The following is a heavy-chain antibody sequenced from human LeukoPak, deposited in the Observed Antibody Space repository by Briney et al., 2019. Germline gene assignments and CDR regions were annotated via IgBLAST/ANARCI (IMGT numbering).Heavy chain of an antibody. D-gene: IGHD3-9*01. V-gene: IGHV4-59*01. CDR3: ARGRSYNEILTGYGDYYYYMDV. Sequence: SETLSLTCSVSGGSITRYYWSWIRQTPGKGLEWIGSVSRSGKTNFNSSLKSRVTISTDASKTTLSLRLSSVTAADTAVYYCARGRSYNEILTGYGDYYYYMDVWGKGTTVTVSS. J-gene: IGHJ6*03. CDR1: GGSITRYY. CDR2: VSRSGKT.